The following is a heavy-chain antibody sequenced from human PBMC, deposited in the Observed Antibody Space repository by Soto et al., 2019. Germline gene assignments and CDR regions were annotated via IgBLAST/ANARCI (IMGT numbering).Heavy chain of an antibody. V-gene: IGHV4-30-4*01. CDR3: ARDRYYGSGTYYNFYSGMDG. CDR1: GGSINSGDYY. J-gene: IGHJ6*02. CDR2: IFHSGST. D-gene: IGHD3-10*01. Sequence: SETLSLTCTVSGGSINSGDYYWTWVRQPPGKGLEWIGNIFHSGSTYYTPSLQSRVTISLDTSKNHFSLKLSSVTPADTAVYYCARDRYYGSGTYYNFYSGMDGWGQGTTVTV.